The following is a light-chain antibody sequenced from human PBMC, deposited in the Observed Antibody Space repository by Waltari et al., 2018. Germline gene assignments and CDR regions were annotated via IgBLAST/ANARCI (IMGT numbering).Light chain of an antibody. J-gene: IGKJ1*01. CDR1: RNLLYSSNNRNY. CDR2: WAS. Sequence: DIVMTQSPASLAVSLGERATINCKSSRNLLYSSNNRNYLAWYQQKPGQPPKLLIYWASPRESGVPDRFRGSGSETDFTLTISSLQAEDVAVYYCQQYYNTPWTFGQGTKVEAK. V-gene: IGKV4-1*01. CDR3: QQYYNTPWT.